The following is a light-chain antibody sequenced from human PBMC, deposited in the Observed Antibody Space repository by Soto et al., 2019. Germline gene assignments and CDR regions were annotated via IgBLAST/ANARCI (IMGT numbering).Light chain of an antibody. CDR2: AAS. J-gene: IGKJ4*01. CDR1: QSISSY. CDR3: QRSFSTPLT. Sequence: DIQMTQTASSLSASVGVRVTITCRASQSISSYLNWYQQKPGKAPKLLIYAASSLQSGVPSRFSSSGSGTDFTLTISSLQPEDFATYYCQRSFSTPLTFGGGTKVEIK. V-gene: IGKV1-39*01.